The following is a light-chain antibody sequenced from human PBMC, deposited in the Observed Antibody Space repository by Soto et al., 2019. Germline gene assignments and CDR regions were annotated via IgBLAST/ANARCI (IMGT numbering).Light chain of an antibody. CDR2: GAS. CDR1: QSVSSSY. CDR3: QQYGSPST. Sequence: EMVWTQSPGTLSLSPGERATLSCRASQSVSSSYLAWYQQKPGQAPRLLIYGASSRATGIPDRFSGSGSGTDFTLTISRLEAEDFAVYYCQQYGSPSTFGQGTRLEIK. J-gene: IGKJ5*01. V-gene: IGKV3-20*01.